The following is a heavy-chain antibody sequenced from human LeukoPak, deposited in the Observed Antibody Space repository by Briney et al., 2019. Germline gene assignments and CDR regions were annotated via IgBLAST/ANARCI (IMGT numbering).Heavy chain of an antibody. J-gene: IGHJ4*02. CDR2: ISSSNSYI. V-gene: IGHV3-21*01. CDR3: ARSYPFDY. CDR1: GFTFSSYS. D-gene: IGHD3-16*02. Sequence: GGSLRLSCAASGFTFSSYSMNWVRQAPGKGLEWVSSISSSNSYIYYADSVKGRFTISRDNAKNSLYLQMNSLRAEDTAVYYCARSYPFDYWGQGTLVTVSS.